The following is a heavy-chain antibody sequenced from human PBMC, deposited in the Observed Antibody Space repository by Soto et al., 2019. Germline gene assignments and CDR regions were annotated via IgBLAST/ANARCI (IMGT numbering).Heavy chain of an antibody. V-gene: IGHV3-30-3*01. CDR2: ISYDGSNK. CDR1: GFTFSSYA. Sequence: GGSLRLSCAASGFTFSSYAMHWVRQAPGKGLEWVAVISYDGSNKYYADSVKGRFTISRDNSKNTLYLQMNSLRAEDTAVYYCARDKEEQQLVLYYFDYWGQGTLVTVSS. CDR3: ARDKEEQQLVLYYFDY. D-gene: IGHD6-13*01. J-gene: IGHJ4*02.